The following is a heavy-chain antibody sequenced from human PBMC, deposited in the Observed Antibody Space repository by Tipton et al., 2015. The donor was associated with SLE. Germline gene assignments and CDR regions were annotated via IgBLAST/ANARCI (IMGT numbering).Heavy chain of an antibody. CDR2: INLDGSEK. V-gene: IGHV3-7*03. D-gene: IGHD3-10*01. CDR3: AKYNFGPGSSGTAFDV. CDR1: GFTFSGYW. J-gene: IGHJ3*01. Sequence: QLVQSGGGVVQPGRSLRLSCAASGFTFSGYWMSWVRQAPGKGLEWVANINLDGSEKFFVDSVKGRFTISRDNAKNSVYLQMDSLRVEDTAVYYCAKYNFGPGSSGTAFDVWGHGTVVTVSS.